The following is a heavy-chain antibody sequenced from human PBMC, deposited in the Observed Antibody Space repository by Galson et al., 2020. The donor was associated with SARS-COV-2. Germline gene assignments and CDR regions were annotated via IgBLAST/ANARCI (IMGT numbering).Heavy chain of an antibody. V-gene: IGHV4-61*01. CDR3: ARDPFGAAAAGRSYYYGVDV. D-gene: IGHD6-13*01. J-gene: IGHJ6*02. CDR2: IYFSGRT. CDR1: GGPVTGATNY. Sequence: SETLSLTCIVSGGPVTGATNYWNWVRQSPGKGLEWIGYIYFSGRTEYNPSLKSRVTLSMDTSNNQLSLRLTSVTPADTAVYYCARDPFGAAAAGRSYYYGVDVWGQGTTVTV.